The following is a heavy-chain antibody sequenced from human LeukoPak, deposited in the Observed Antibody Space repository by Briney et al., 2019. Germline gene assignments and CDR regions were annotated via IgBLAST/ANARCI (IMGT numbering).Heavy chain of an antibody. J-gene: IGHJ4*02. D-gene: IGHD6-19*01. Sequence: GGSLRLSCAASGFSFYNYAMNWVRQAPGKGLEWVSSISGNGVSTYYAETVEGRFTTSRDNSKNTLYLQINSLRAADTAVYYCAKPKYPVAGSNYFDYWGQGSLVTVSS. CDR3: AKPKYPVAGSNYFDY. CDR1: GFSFYNYA. V-gene: IGHV3-23*01. CDR2: ISGNGVST.